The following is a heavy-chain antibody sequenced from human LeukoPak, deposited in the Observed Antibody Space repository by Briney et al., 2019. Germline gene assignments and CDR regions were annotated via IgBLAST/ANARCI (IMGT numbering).Heavy chain of an antibody. Sequence: GGSLRLSCTASGFTFADYAMNWVRQSPGKGLEWVGFIRGNAYGATTEFAASVKGRFTISRDDSKSIVYLQMNRLRSDDTALYYCTRYWGLGDLDYWGQGTLVTVSS. V-gene: IGHV3-49*04. CDR2: IRGNAYGATT. CDR1: GFTFADYA. D-gene: IGHD3-16*01. CDR3: TRYWGLGDLDY. J-gene: IGHJ4*02.